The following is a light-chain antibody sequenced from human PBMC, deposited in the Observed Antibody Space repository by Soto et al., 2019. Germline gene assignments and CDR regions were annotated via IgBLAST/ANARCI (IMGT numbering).Light chain of an antibody. J-gene: IGKJ1*01. CDR1: QGITNY. Sequence: DIQMTQSPSSLSASVVDRVTITCLASQGITNYLNWYQQKLGQAPRLLIYAASTLESGVPSRFSGSGSETDFTLTISSLQPEDFATYYCQQSYSSPPTFGQGTKVDIK. CDR2: AAS. CDR3: QQSYSSPPT. V-gene: IGKV1-39*01.